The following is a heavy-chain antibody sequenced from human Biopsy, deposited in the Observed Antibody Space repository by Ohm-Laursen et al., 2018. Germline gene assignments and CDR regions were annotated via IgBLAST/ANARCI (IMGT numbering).Heavy chain of an antibody. CDR3: ATPFQYYDSWGGYPPFDH. D-gene: IGHD3-3*01. V-gene: IGHV1-69*10. Sequence: GASVKVSCKASGGTFSNYAISWVRQAPGEGLEWMGGIIAVSGLVNYAPKLQGRVSITGDKSTTTAYMELSNLKSEDTAVYYCATPFQYYDSWGGYPPFDHWGQGTLVTVSS. CDR2: IIAVSGLV. J-gene: IGHJ4*02. CDR1: GGTFSNYA.